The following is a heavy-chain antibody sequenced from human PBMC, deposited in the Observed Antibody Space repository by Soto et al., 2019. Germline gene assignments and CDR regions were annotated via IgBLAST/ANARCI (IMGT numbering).Heavy chain of an antibody. CDR2: ISPSTSHI. V-gene: IGHV3-21*01. Sequence: EVHLVESGGGLVKPGGSLRLSCAVSGFTFSSCTMNWVRQAPGKGLEWVSSISPSTSHIYYADSVKGRFTISRDNAKNSLLLQMTSPRAEDTAVYSCSGCSGGACHQNYGMDVWGQGTTVTVSS. CDR1: GFTFSSCT. CDR3: SGCSGGACHQNYGMDV. J-gene: IGHJ6*02. D-gene: IGHD2-15*01.